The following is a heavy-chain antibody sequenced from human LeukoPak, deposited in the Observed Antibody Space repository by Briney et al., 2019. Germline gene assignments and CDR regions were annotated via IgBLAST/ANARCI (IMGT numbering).Heavy chain of an antibody. V-gene: IGHV3-23*01. CDR2: ISGSAGTT. CDR1: GFTFSSYA. J-gene: IGHJ4*01. D-gene: IGHD5-18*01. Sequence: HTGGSPRLSCAASGFTFSSYAMSWVRQAPGKGLEWVSAISGSAGTTYYADSVKGRFTISRVNSKNTLYLQMNSLRAEVTAVYYCARESGHTYDYCDYWGHGTLVTVSS. CDR3: ARESGHTYDYCDY.